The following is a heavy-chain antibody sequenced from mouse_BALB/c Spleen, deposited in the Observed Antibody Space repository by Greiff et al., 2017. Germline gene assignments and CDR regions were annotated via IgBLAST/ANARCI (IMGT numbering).Heavy chain of an antibody. D-gene: IGHD1-2*01. CDR3: ARKGGGYYYAMDY. Sequence: VQLQQSGPELVKPGASVKMSCKASGYTFTSYVMHWVKQKPGQGLEWIGYINPYNDGTKYNEKFKGKATLTSDKSSSTAYMELSSLTSEDSAVYYCARKGGGYYYAMDYWGQGTTLTVSS. V-gene: IGHV1-14*01. CDR1: GYTFTSYV. CDR2: INPYNDGT. J-gene: IGHJ4*01.